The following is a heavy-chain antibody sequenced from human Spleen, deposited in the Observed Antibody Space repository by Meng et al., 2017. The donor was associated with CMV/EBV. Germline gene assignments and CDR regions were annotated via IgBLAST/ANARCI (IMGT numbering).Heavy chain of an antibody. V-gene: IGHV1-2*02. Sequence: ASVKVSCKASGYTFTGYFLHWVRQAPGQGLEWVGWINPNSGGTNYAQNFQGRVTMTRDTSIGTAYMDLASLASDDTAMYYCARAERTSFGVIMLFDYWGQGTLVTVSS. D-gene: IGHD3-3*01. CDR2: INPNSGGT. J-gene: IGHJ4*02. CDR1: GYTFTGYF. CDR3: ARAERTSFGVIMLFDY.